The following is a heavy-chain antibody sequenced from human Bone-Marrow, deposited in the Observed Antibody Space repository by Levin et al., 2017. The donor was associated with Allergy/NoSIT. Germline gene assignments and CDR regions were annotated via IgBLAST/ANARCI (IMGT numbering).Heavy chain of an antibody. CDR1: GGSISNYF. J-gene: IGHJ4*02. CDR3: ARVADEGLDS. Sequence: GSLRLSCTVSGGSISNYFWSWIRQPPGKGLEWIGYISDGGITTYNPSLKSRVTISVDTSKKQFSLKLSSVTPMDTAVYYCARVADEGLDSWGQGTLVAVSS. D-gene: IGHD5-12*01. CDR2: ISDGGIT. V-gene: IGHV4-59*01.